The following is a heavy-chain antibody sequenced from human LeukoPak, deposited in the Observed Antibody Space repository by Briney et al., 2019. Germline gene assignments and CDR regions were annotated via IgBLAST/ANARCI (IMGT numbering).Heavy chain of an antibody. V-gene: IGHV3-30*02. D-gene: IGHD4-17*01. Sequence: GGSLRLSCAASGFTFSTYGMHWVRQAPGKGLEWVAFIRYDGSNKYYADSVKGRFTISRDNSKSTVYLQMNSLRAEDTAVYYCARDSESYGDSPGFDYWGQGTLVAVSS. CDR1: GFTFSTYG. J-gene: IGHJ4*02. CDR3: ARDSESYGDSPGFDY. CDR2: IRYDGSNK.